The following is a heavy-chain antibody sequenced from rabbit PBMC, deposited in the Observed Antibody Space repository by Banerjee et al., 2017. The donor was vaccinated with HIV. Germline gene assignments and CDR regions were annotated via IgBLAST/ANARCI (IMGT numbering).Heavy chain of an antibody. CDR3: ARDLAGVIGWNFNL. CDR1: GFSLSGYW. D-gene: IGHD4-1*01. Sequence: QEQLEESGGDLVKPEGSLTLTCTASGFSLSGYWMSWVRQAPGKGLEWIGCINSSSRNVVYASWATGRFTISKTSSTTVTLQMTSLTAADTATYLCARDLAGVIGWNFNLWGQGTLVTVS. V-gene: IGHV1S45*01. CDR2: INSSSRNV. J-gene: IGHJ4*01.